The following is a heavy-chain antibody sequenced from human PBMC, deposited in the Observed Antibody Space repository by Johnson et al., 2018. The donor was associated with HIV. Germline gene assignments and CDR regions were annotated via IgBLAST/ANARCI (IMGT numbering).Heavy chain of an antibody. CDR1: GFTFSSYA. V-gene: IGHV3-66*01. D-gene: IGHD3-16*01. CDR2: IYSGGTT. Sequence: VQLVESGGGLVQPGGSLRLSCAASGFTFSSYAMSWVRQAPGKGLEWVSLIYSGGTTYYTDSVKGRFTISRDNSKNTLYLQMNSLRAEDTALYYCARSDRAEGGRGDAFHIWGQGTMVTVSS. J-gene: IGHJ3*02. CDR3: ARSDRAEGGRGDAFHI.